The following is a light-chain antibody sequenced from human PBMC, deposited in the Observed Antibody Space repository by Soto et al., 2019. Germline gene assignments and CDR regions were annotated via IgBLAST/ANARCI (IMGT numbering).Light chain of an antibody. V-gene: IGLV2-14*01. CDR3: SSYTSSSTLDVV. CDR2: EVS. Sequence: QSALTQPASVSGSPGQSSTISCTGTSSDVGGYNYVSWYQQHPGKAPKLMIYEVSNRPSGVSNRFSGSKSGNTASLPISGRQAEDEADYYCSSYTSSSTLDVVFGGGTQLPVL. CDR1: SSDVGGYNY. J-gene: IGLJ2*01.